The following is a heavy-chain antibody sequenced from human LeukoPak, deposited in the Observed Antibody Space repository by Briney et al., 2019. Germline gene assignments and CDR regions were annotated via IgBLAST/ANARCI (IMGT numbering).Heavy chain of an antibody. CDR2: INPNSGGT. V-gene: IGHV1-2*02. J-gene: IGHJ5*02. D-gene: IGHD3-10*01. CDR3: ARNSRRYYYGSGSSGWFDP. CDR1: GYTFTGYY. Sequence: ASVKVSCKASGYTFTGYYMHCVRQAPGQGLEWMGWINPNSGGTNYAQKFQGRVTMTRDTSISTAYMELSRLRSDDTAVYYCARNSRRYYYGSGSSGWFDPWGQGTLVTVSS.